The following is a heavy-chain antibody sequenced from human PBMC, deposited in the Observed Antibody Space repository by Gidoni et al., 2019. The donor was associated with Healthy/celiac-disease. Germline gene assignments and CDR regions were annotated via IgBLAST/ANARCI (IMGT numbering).Heavy chain of an antibody. V-gene: IGHV1-2*02. D-gene: IGHD3-10*01. Sequence: QVQLVQSGADVKKPGASVKVSCKASGYTFTGYYMHWVRQAPGQGLEWMGWINPNSGGTNYAQKFQGRVTMTRDTSISTAYMELSRLRSDDTAVYYCARGRVFYGSGREKYYFDYWGQGTLVTVSS. CDR1: GYTFTGYY. CDR3: ARGRVFYGSGREKYYFDY. CDR2: INPNSGGT. J-gene: IGHJ4*02.